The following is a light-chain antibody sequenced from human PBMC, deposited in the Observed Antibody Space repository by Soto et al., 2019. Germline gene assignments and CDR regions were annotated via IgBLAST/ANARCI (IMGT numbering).Light chain of an antibody. J-gene: IGKJ1*01. CDR3: QQYVTSPWA. Sequence: EIVLTQSPGTLSLSPGERATLSCRASQSVSSSFLAWYQQKPGQAPRLLIYGASNRATGIPDRFGGSGSGTDFTLTISRLEPEDLAVYYCQQYVTSPWAFGQGTKVAIE. V-gene: IGKV3-20*01. CDR2: GAS. CDR1: QSVSSSF.